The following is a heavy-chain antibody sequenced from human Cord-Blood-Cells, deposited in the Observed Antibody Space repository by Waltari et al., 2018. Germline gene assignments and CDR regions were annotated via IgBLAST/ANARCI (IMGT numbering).Heavy chain of an antibody. CDR3: ARQVGNYGGFDY. Sequence: EVQLVESGGGLVQPGGSLRLSCAASGFTFSSYEMNWVRQAPGKGLEWVSYISSSGSTIYYADSVKGRFTISRDNAKNSLYLQMNSLRAEDTAVYYCARQVGNYGGFDYWGQGTLVTVSS. V-gene: IGHV3-48*03. CDR2: ISSSGSTI. CDR1: GFTFSSYE. D-gene: IGHD1-7*01. J-gene: IGHJ4*02.